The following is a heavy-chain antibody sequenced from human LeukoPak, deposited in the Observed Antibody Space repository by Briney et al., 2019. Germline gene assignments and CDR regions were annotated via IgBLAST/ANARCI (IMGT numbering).Heavy chain of an antibody. CDR1: GYSFTSYW. CDR3: ARAYDSSGYKPQDDAFDI. J-gene: IGHJ3*02. V-gene: IGHV5-51*01. D-gene: IGHD3-22*01. Sequence: GESLKISCKGSGYSFTSYWIGWVRQMPGKGLEWMGIIYPGDSDTRYSPSFQGQVTISADKSISTAYLQWSSLKASDTAMYYCARAYDSSGYKPQDDAFDIWGQGTMVTVSS. CDR2: IYPGDSDT.